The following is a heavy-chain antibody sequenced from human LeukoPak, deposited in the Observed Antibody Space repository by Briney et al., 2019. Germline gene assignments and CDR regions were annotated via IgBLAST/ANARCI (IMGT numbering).Heavy chain of an antibody. CDR1: GGTFSSYG. J-gene: IGHJ4*02. CDR2: IIPIFGTA. D-gene: IGHD2-15*01. Sequence: GSSVKVSCKAPGGTFSSYGISWVRQAPGQGLEWMGGIIPIFGTANYAQKFQGRVTITADESTSTAYMELSSLRSEDTAVYYCAREARYCSGGSCRLDYWGQGTLVTVSS. CDR3: AREARYCSGGSCRLDY. V-gene: IGHV1-69*01.